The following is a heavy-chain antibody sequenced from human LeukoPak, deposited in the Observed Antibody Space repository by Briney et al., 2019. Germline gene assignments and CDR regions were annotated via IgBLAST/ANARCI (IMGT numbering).Heavy chain of an antibody. J-gene: IGHJ6*03. D-gene: IGHD6-13*01. CDR2: ISSSSSYI. Sequence: PGGPLRLSRAASGFTFSSYSMNWGRQAPGKGLEWVSPISSSSSYIYYADSVKGRFTISRDNAKNSLYLQMNSLRAEDTAVYYCARDHSRADSSRWYGYYMDVWGKGTTVTVSS. V-gene: IGHV3-21*01. CDR3: ARDHSRADSSRWYGYYMDV. CDR1: GFTFSSYS.